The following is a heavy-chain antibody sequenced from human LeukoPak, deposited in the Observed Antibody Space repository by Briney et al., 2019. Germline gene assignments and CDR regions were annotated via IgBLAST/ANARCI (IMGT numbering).Heavy chain of an antibody. CDR1: GGTFSSYA. CDR2: IIPIFGTA. V-gene: IGHV1-69*06. Sequence: SVKVSCKASGGTFSSYAISWVRQAPGQGLEWMGGIIPIFGTANYAQKFQARVTITADKSTSTAYMELSSLRSEDTAVYYCAGSSGWYPTYYFDYWGQGTLVTVSS. D-gene: IGHD6-19*01. J-gene: IGHJ4*02. CDR3: AGSSGWYPTYYFDY.